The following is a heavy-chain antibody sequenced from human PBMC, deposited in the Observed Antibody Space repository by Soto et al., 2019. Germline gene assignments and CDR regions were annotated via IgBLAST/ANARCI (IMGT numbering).Heavy chain of an antibody. Sequence: AGGSLRLSCAASGFTFSSYGMHWVRQAPGKGLEWVAVISYDGSNKYYADSVKGRFTISRDNSKNTLYLQMNSLRAEDTAVYYCAKEAEYSGYDYYFDYWGQGTLVTVSS. CDR3: AKEAEYSGYDYYFDY. V-gene: IGHV3-30*18. CDR2: ISYDGSNK. CDR1: GFTFSSYG. J-gene: IGHJ4*02. D-gene: IGHD5-12*01.